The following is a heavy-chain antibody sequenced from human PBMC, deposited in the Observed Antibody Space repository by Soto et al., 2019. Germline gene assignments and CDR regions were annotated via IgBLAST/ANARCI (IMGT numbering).Heavy chain of an antibody. CDR3: AKEGGGTVMVFFDY. V-gene: IGHV3-23*01. J-gene: IGHJ4*02. CDR1: GFTLRSYA. Sequence: GGSLRLSCAASGFTLRSYAMSWVRQAPGKGLEWVSAISGSGDTTYYADSVKGRFTISRDNSKNMLYLQMNSLRAEDTAVYYCAKEGGGTVMVFFDYRGQGTLVTVSS. CDR2: ISGSGDTT. D-gene: IGHD5-18*01.